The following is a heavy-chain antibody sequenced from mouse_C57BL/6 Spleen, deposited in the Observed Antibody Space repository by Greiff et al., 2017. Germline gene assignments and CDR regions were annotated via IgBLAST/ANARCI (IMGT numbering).Heavy chain of an antibody. Sequence: QVQLQQPGAELVKPGASVKLSCKASGYTFTSYWMHWVKQRPGQGLEWIGMIHPNSGSTNYNEKFKSKATLTVDKSSSTAYMQLSSLTSEDSAVYYCARPLSYDGYYYAMDYWGQGTSVTVSS. CDR3: ARPLSYDGYYYAMDY. J-gene: IGHJ4*01. D-gene: IGHD2-3*01. CDR1: GYTFTSYW. CDR2: IHPNSGST. V-gene: IGHV1-64*01.